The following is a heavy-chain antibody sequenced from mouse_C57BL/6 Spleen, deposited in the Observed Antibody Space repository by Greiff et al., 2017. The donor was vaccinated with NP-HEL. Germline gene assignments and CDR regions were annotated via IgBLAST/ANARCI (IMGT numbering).Heavy chain of an antibody. Sequence: DVKLVESGGGLVKPGGSLKLSCAASGFTFSDYGMHWVRQAPEKGLEWVAYISSGSSTIYYADTVKGRFTISRDNAKNTLFLQMTSLRSEDTAMYYCAKGGHYAMDYWGQGTSVTVSS. V-gene: IGHV5-17*01. CDR3: AKGGHYAMDY. CDR1: GFTFSDYG. J-gene: IGHJ4*01. CDR2: ISSGSSTI.